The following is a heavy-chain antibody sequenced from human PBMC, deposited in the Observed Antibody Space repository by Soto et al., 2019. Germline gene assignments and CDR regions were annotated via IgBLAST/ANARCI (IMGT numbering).Heavy chain of an antibody. CDR1: GGTFSSYA. CDR3: AATTTPISFTVTPYYYYGMVV. V-gene: IGHV1-69*01. CDR2: IIPIFGTA. J-gene: IGHJ6*02. D-gene: IGHD4-4*01. Sequence: QVQLVQSGAEVKKPGSSVKVSCKASGGTFSSYAISWVRQAPGQGLEWMGGIIPIFGTANYAQKFQGRVTITADESTSTAYMELSSLRSEDTAVYYCAATTTPISFTVTPYYYYGMVVWGQGTTVTVSS.